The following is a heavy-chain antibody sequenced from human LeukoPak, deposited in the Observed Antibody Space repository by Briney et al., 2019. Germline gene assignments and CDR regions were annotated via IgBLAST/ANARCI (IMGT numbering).Heavy chain of an antibody. V-gene: IGHV1-69*13. J-gene: IGHJ5*02. CDR3: ARVFGRLRYPFGP. Sequence: ASVTVSCKASGGTFSSYAISWVRQAPGKGLEWMGGIIPIFGTANYAQKFQGRVTITADESTSTAYMELSRLRSEDTAVYYCARVFGRLRYPFGPCGQGTLGTVSS. D-gene: IGHD3-9*01. CDR2: IIPIFGTA. CDR1: GGTFSSYA.